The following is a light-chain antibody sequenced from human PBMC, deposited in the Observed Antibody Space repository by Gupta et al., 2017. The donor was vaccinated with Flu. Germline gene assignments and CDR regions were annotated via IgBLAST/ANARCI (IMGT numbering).Light chain of an antibody. V-gene: IGKV3-20*01. CDR3: QQYGRSPRP. CDR1: QSVSSTY. J-gene: IGKJ1*01. Sequence: EIVLTQSPGTLSLPPGERATLSCRASQSVSSTYLAWYQQKPGQAPRLLIYGASTRATGIPARFSGSGSGTDFTLTISRLEPEDFAVYYCQQYGRSPRPFGQGTKVEIK. CDR2: GAS.